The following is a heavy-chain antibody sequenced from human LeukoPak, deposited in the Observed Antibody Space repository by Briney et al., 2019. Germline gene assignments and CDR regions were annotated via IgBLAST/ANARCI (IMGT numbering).Heavy chain of an antibody. CDR1: GGSISSSSYY. V-gene: IGHV4-39*07. Sequence: PSETLSLTCTVSGGSISSSSYYWGWIRQPPGKGLEWIGGIYYSGSTNYNPSLKSRVTMSVDTSKNQFSLKLSSVTAADTAVYYCARDRGWELEYNWFDPWGQGTLVTVSS. CDR3: ARDRGWELEYNWFDP. J-gene: IGHJ5*02. CDR2: IYYSGST. D-gene: IGHD1-26*01.